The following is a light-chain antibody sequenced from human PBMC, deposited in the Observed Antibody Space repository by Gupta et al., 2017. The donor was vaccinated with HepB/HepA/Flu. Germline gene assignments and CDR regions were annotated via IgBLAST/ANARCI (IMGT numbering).Light chain of an antibody. J-gene: IGKJ3*01. CDR3: QQSYRTIT. Sequence: DIQMTQSPSSLSASVGDRVTITCRASQTISGLLNWYQQKPGNAPKLLIYTTSHLQSGVPSRFSGSGSGTDFTLTSSRLQPEDFGTYYLQQSYRTITFGHGTKVDVK. CDR2: TTS. V-gene: IGKV1-39*01. CDR1: QTISGL.